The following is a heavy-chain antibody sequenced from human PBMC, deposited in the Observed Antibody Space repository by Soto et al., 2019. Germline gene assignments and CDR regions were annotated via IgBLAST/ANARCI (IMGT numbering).Heavy chain of an antibody. CDR1: GFTFSSYG. CDR3: AKDRGGDCPDKRCYFGADY. CDR2: ISDTGSSH. D-gene: IGHD2-2*01. V-gene: IGHV3-30*18. J-gene: IGHJ4*02. Sequence: GGSLRLSCVGSGFTFSSYGMHWVRQAPGKGLECVAVISDTGSSHYYAASVEGRFTISRENSKNTLSLHMDRLRVEDTAVYYCAKDRGGDCPDKRCYFGADYWGQGTPVTVSS.